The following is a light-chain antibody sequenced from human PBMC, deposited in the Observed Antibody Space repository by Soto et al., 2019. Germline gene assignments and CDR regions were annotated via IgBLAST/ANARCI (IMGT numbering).Light chain of an antibody. J-gene: IGLJ3*02. V-gene: IGLV2-14*01. Sequence: QSVLTQPASVSGSPGQSITIPCTGTSSDVGGYNYVSWYQQHPGKAPKLMIYEVSNRPSGVSNRFSGSKSGNTASLTISGLQAEDEADYYCSSYTSSSSWVFGGVTKLTVL. CDR3: SSYTSSSSWV. CDR1: SSDVGGYNY. CDR2: EVS.